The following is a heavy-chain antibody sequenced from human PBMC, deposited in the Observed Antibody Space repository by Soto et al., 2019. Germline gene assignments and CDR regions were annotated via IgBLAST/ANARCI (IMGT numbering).Heavy chain of an antibody. CDR3: ARDKMQQWLVGGYLDY. Sequence: EVQLLEAGGGLVQPGGSLRLSCSASGFSFSNHAMSWVRQAPGKGLEWVSAIIDDGGRAYYADSVKGRFTISRDNYRNTLSLEINSRRAEDTAVYYWARDKMQQWLVGGYLDYWRQGPQVTVSS. V-gene: IGHV3-23*01. CDR2: IIDDGGRA. D-gene: IGHD6-19*01. CDR1: GFSFSNHA. J-gene: IGHJ4*02.